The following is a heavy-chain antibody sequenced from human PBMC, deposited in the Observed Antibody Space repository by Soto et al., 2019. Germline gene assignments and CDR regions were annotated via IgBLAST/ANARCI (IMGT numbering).Heavy chain of an antibody. D-gene: IGHD3-10*01. CDR1: GYTFTTYG. Sequence: ASVKVSCKASGYTFTTYGISWVRQAPGQGLEWMGWISGYNGNTNYAQNLQGRVTMTTDTSTSTAYMELRSLKSDDTAVYYCARDTIADVWGQGTTVTVS. CDR2: ISGYNGNT. V-gene: IGHV1-18*01. CDR3: ARDTIADV. J-gene: IGHJ6*02.